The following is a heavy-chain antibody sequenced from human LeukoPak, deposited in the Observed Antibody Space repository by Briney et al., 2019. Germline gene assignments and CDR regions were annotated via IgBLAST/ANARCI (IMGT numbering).Heavy chain of an antibody. CDR1: GYSFTNYW. Sequence: SGDSLKISCKGSGYSFTNYWIGWVRQMPGKGLEWMGIIYPGDSDTRYNPSFQGQVTISADKSISTAYLQWSSLKASDTAMYYCARGQGYCTGGSCLQGDWFDPWGQGTLVTVSS. D-gene: IGHD2-15*01. J-gene: IGHJ5*02. CDR3: ARGQGYCTGGSCLQGDWFDP. CDR2: IYPGDSDT. V-gene: IGHV5-51*01.